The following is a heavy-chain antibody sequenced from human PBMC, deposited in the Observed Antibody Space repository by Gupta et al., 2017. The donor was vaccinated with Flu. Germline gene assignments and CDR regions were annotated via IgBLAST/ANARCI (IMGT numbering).Heavy chain of an antibody. CDR2: IIPIFGTA. D-gene: IGHD2-15*01. Sequence: QVPLVQSGAEVKTRCSSVKVSCKDAGGTFSCYAIIWVRQAPGEGLGWMGGIIPIFGTASYAQKFKGRVTITADEATSTAYMELSSLRPEDTALYYWARDNPLYWSVGSCYSFDDWGQGTLVTVSS. CDR3: ARDNPLYWSVGSCYSFDD. CDR1: GGTFSCYA. V-gene: IGHV1-69*01. J-gene: IGHJ4*02.